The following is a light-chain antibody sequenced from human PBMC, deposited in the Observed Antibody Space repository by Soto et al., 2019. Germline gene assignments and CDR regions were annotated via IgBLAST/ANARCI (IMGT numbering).Light chain of an antibody. CDR1: QTISSN. Sequence: EIVLTQSPCTLSLSPGARSTLSCRASQTISSNLAWYQQKPGQAPRLLIYGASTRATGIPARFSGSGSGTEFTLTISSLQSEDFAVYYCQQYNNWPSWTFGQGTKVDIK. CDR2: GAS. J-gene: IGKJ1*01. V-gene: IGKV3-15*01. CDR3: QQYNNWPSWT.